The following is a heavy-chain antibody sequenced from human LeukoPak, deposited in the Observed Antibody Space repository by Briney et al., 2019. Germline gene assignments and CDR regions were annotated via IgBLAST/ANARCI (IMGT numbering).Heavy chain of an antibody. CDR1: GGSFSGYY. V-gene: IGHV4-34*01. J-gene: IGHJ4*02. CDR2: INHSGST. Sequence: PSETLSLTCAVYGGSFSGYYWSWIRQPPGKGLEWIGEINHSGSTNYNPSLKSRVTITVDTSKNQFSLKLSSVTAADTAVYYCARGRYYDSSGYYSGQGNHDYWGQGTLVTVSS. CDR3: ARGRYYDSSGYYSGQGNHDY. D-gene: IGHD3-22*01.